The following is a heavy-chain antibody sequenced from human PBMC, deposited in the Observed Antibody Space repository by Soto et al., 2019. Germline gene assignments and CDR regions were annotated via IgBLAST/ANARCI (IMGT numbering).Heavy chain of an antibody. V-gene: IGHV1-18*01. Sequence: QVQLVQSGAEVKKPGASVKVSCKASGYTFDNYGISWVRQAPGQGLEWMGWISAYNGNTNYAQKLQGRVTMTTDTSTSTAYMELRSLRYDDTADYYCARDAGLLWLADLDIDYWGQGTRVTVSS. D-gene: IGHD3-10*01. CDR2: ISAYNGNT. J-gene: IGHJ4*02. CDR1: GYTFDNYG. CDR3: ARDAGLLWLADLDIDY.